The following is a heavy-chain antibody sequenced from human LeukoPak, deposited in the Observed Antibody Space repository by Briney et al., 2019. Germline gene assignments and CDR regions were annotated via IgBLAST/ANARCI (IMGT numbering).Heavy chain of an antibody. CDR1: GGTFSSYA. D-gene: IGHD3-16*01. V-gene: IGHV1-69*04. CDR3: ARDWGEHYYYYGMDV. CDR2: IFPILGIA. Sequence: GASVKVSCKASGGTFSSYAISWVRRAPGQGLEWMGRIFPILGIANYAQKFQGRVTITADKSTSTAYMELSSLRSEDTAVYYCARDWGEHYYYYGMDVWGQGTTVTVSS. J-gene: IGHJ6*02.